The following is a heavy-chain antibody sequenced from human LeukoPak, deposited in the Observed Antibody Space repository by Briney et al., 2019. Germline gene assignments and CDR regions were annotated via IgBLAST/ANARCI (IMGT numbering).Heavy chain of an antibody. D-gene: IGHD6-19*01. CDR3: ARWGRFDTSGYFVVDY. CDR1: GFTFSDYY. Sequence: GGSLRLSCAASGFTFSDYYMSWIRQAPGKGLEWVSYISSSGSTIYYADSVKGRFTISRDNAKNSLYLQMNSLRAEDTAVYYCARWGRFDTSGYFVVDYWGQGTLVTVSS. V-gene: IGHV3-11*01. CDR2: ISSSGSTI. J-gene: IGHJ4*02.